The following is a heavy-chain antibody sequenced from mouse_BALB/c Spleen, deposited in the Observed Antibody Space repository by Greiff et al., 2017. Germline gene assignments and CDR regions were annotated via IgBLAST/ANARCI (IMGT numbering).Heavy chain of an antibody. V-gene: IGHV5-17*02. J-gene: IGHJ4*01. Sequence: EVQLVESGGGLVQPGGSRKLSCAASGFTFSSFGMHWVRQAPEKGLEWVAYISSGSSTIYYADTVKGRFTIDRDNPKHTLFLQMTSLKSEDPALYYCARDCYDVRAMDYWGQGTSVTVSS. D-gene: IGHD1-1*01. CDR1: GFTFSSFG. CDR2: ISSGSSTI. CDR3: ARDCYDVRAMDY.